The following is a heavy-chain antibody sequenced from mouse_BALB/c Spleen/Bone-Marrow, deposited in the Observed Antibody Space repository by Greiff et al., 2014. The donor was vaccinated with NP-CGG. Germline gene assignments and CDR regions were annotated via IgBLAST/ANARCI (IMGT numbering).Heavy chain of an antibody. J-gene: IGHJ2*01. Sequence: VQLQQSGAELARPGASVKLSCKASGYTFTSYWMQWVKQRPGQGLEWIGAIYPGDGDTRYTQKFKGKATLTADKSSSTAYMQLSSLAPEDSAVYYCASQGDYGSFDYWGQGTTLTVSS. D-gene: IGHD1-1*02. CDR2: IYPGDGDT. CDR1: GYTFTSYW. V-gene: IGHV1-87*01. CDR3: ASQGDYGSFDY.